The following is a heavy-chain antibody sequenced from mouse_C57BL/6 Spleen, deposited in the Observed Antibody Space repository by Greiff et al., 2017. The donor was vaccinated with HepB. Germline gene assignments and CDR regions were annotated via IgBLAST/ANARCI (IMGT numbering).Heavy chain of an antibody. J-gene: IGHJ3*01. D-gene: IGHD2-5*01. V-gene: IGHV5-16*01. CDR3: ARGYSNYGAWFAY. CDR2: INYDGSST. CDR1: GFTFSDYY. Sequence: EVKLQESEGGLVQPGSSMKLSCTASGFTFSDYYMAWVRQVPEKGLEWVANINYDGSSTYYLDSLKSRFIISRDNAKNILYLQMSSLKSEDTATYYCARGYSNYGAWFAYWGQGTLVTVSA.